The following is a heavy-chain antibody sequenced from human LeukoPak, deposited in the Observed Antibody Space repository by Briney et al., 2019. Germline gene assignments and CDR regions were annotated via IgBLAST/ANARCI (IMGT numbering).Heavy chain of an antibody. J-gene: IGHJ5*02. Sequence: SQTLSLTCVISGDSVSNNSASWNWIRQSPSRGLEWLGRTYYRSRWYKDYAVSVKSRITINPDTSKNQFSLQLNSVTPEDTAVYYCVRWLTTWGQGTLVTVSS. D-gene: IGHD3-9*01. CDR3: VRWLTT. CDR1: GDSVSNNSAS. V-gene: IGHV6-1*01. CDR2: TYYRSRWYK.